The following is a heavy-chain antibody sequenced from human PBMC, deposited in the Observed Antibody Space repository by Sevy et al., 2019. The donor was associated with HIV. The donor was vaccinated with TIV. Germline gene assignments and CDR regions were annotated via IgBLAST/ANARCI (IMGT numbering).Heavy chain of an antibody. CDR2: IYSSGST. CDR3: TSARRFGYSSGWYSGGFDY. J-gene: IGHJ4*02. Sequence: SETLSLTCTVSGGSLNSYFWSWIRQPAGKGLEWIGRIYSSGSTNYNPSLKSRVTMSIDTSKNHLSLKLNSLTAADTAVYYCTSARRFGYSSGWYSGGFDYWGQGTLVTVSS. CDR1: GGSLNSYF. D-gene: IGHD6-19*01. V-gene: IGHV4-4*07.